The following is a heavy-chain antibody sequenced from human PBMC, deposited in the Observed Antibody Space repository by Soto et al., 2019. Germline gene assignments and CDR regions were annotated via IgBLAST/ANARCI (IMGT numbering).Heavy chain of an antibody. V-gene: IGHV5-10-1*01. CDR3: ARPAAAGFTPNWFDP. Sequence: GESLKISCKGSGYSFTSYWISWVRQMPGKGLEWMGRIDPSDSYTNYSPSFQGHVTISADKSISTAYLQWSSLKASDTAMYYCARPAAAGFTPNWFDPWGQGTLVTVSS. CDR1: GYSFTSYW. D-gene: IGHD6-13*01. CDR2: IDPSDSYT. J-gene: IGHJ5*02.